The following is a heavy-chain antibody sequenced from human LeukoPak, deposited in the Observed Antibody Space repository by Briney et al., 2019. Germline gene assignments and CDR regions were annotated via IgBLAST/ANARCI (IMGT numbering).Heavy chain of an antibody. Sequence: GGSLRLPCAASGFTFSSYWMSWVRQAPGKGLEWVANIKQDGSEKYYVDSVKGRFTISRDNAKNSLYLQMNSLRAEDTAVYYCARAQYDSSGYVVDYFDYWGQGTLVTVSS. CDR1: GFTFSSYW. D-gene: IGHD3-22*01. CDR2: IKQDGSEK. CDR3: ARAQYDSSGYVVDYFDY. J-gene: IGHJ4*02. V-gene: IGHV3-7*01.